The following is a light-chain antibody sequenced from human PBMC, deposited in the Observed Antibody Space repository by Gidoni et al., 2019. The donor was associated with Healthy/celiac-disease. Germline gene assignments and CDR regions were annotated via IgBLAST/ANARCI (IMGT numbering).Light chain of an antibody. V-gene: IGKV1-9*01. J-gene: IGKJ5*01. Sequence: DLQLTQSPSFLSASVGDRVTITCRASQGMSSYLAWYQQQPGKAPKLLIYAASTLQSGVPSRFSGSGSGTEFTLTISSLQPEDFATYYCQQLNSYRTFGQGTRLEIK. CDR1: QGMSSY. CDR2: AAS. CDR3: QQLNSYRT.